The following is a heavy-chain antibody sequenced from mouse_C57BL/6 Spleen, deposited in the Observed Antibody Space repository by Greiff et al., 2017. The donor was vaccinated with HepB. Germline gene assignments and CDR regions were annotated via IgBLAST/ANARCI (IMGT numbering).Heavy chain of an antibody. Sequence: QVQLQQPGAELVKPGASVKLSCKASGYTFTSYWMQWVKQRPGQGLEWIGEIDPSDSYTNYNQKFKGKATLTVDTSSSTAYMQLSSLTSEDSAVYYCARKGILGSNYVFYFDYWGQGTTLTVSS. CDR3: ARKGILGSNYVFYFDY. D-gene: IGHD2-5*01. CDR2: IDPSDSYT. CDR1: GYTFTSYW. V-gene: IGHV1-50*01. J-gene: IGHJ2*01.